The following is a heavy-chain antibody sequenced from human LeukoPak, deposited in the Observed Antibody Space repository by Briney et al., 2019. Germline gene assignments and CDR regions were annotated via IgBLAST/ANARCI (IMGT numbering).Heavy chain of an antibody. D-gene: IGHD6-13*01. V-gene: IGHV3-23*01. CDR2: ISVSVDST. CDR3: ARGSKTAGTIYSFDY. J-gene: IGHJ4*02. Sequence: GGSLRLSCAASGFTFSSYGMSWVRQAPGKGLESVSGISVSVDSTYYADSVKGRFTISRDNSKNTVYLQMNSLRAEDTAVYYCARGSKTAGTIYSFDYWGQGTLVTVSS. CDR1: GFTFSSYG.